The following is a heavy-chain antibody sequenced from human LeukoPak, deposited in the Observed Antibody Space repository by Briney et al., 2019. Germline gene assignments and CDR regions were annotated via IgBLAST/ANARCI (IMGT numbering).Heavy chain of an antibody. J-gene: IGHJ4*02. CDR3: AKGPLPRIDY. V-gene: IGHV3-23*01. CDR1: GFTFSSYA. CDR2: INSNGGST. Sequence: GGSLRLSCAASGFTFSSYAMNWVRQAPGKGLEWVSAINSNGGSTYYAASVKGRFTISRDNSKNTLYLQMNSLRAEDTAVYYCAKGPLPRIDYWGQGTLVTVSS.